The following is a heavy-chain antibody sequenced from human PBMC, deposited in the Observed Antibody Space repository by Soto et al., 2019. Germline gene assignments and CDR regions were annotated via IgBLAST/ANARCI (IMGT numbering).Heavy chain of an antibody. J-gene: IGHJ6*02. CDR1: GFTVSSNY. V-gene: IGHV3-53*01. CDR3: ARDLHRDKIFGVVYYYGMDV. CDR2: IYSGGST. Sequence: GGSLRLSCAASGFTVSSNYMSWVRQAPGKGLEWVSVIYSGGSTYYADSVKGRFTISRDNSKNTLYLQMNSLRAEDTAVYYCARDLHRDKIFGVVYYYGMDVWGQGTTVPVS. D-gene: IGHD3-3*01.